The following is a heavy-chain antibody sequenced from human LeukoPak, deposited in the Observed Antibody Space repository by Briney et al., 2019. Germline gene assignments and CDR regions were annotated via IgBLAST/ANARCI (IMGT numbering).Heavy chain of an antibody. CDR3: ARDLTGTYAFDF. J-gene: IGHJ3*01. CDR1: GFPFTLYN. D-gene: IGHD4-17*01. CDR2: ISGSGRTI. V-gene: IGHV3-48*04. Sequence: TGGSLRLSCEVSGFPFTLYNMNWVRQAPGKGLEWLSYISGSGRTIYYADSVKGRLTVSRDTAKNSLYLQMNTLRAEDTAVYYCARDLTGTYAFDFWGQGTMVTVSS.